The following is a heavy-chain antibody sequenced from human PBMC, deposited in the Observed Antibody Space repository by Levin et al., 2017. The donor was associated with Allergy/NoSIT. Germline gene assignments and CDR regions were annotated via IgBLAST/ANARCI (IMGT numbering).Heavy chain of an antibody. D-gene: IGHD2-15*01. V-gene: IGHV3-23*01. J-gene: IGHJ4*02. CDR3: VKESLYISPARIYYFDF. CDR1: GFTFSDFA. CDR2: FSAGTGATT. Sequence: GASVKVSCAASGFTFSDFAMSWVRQAPGKGLEWVSAFSAGTGATTYYADSVQGRFSISRDNSKSTLYLQMNILRVEDTAVYYCVKESLYISPARIYYFDFWGQGILVTVSS.